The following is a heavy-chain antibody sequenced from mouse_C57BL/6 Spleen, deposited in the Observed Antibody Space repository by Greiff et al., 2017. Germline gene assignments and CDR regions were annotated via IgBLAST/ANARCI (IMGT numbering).Heavy chain of an antibody. J-gene: IGHJ1*03. D-gene: IGHD1-1*01. CDR1: GFTFSDYY. CDR2: ISNGGGST. Sequence: EVQLQESGGGLVQPGGSLKLSCAASGFTFSDYYMYWVRQTPEKRLEWVAYISNGGGSTYYPDTVKGRFTISRDNATNTLYLQMSRLTSEDTAMYDCARVFSPYYYGSYWYFDVWGTGTTVTVSS. V-gene: IGHV5-12*01. CDR3: ARVFSPYYYGSYWYFDV.